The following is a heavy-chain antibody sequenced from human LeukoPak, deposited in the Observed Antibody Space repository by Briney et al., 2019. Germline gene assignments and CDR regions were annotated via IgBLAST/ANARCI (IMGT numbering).Heavy chain of an antibody. V-gene: IGHV3-53*05. CDR3: AKDSAFYYIDV. CDR1: EVTVTSNY. D-gene: IGHD3-10*01. Sequence: GGSLRLSCAASEVTVTSNYMSWVRQAPGKGLQWVSVIYPGGDIYYADSVKGRFTISRDNSKNTLYLQMNSLKGDDTAVYYCAKDSAFYYIDVWGKGTTVIISS. J-gene: IGHJ6*03. CDR2: IYPGGDI.